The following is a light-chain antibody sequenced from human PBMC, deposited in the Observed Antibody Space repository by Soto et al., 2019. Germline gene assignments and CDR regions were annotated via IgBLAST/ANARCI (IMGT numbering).Light chain of an antibody. V-gene: IGLV6-57*01. CDR3: LSYDGSRQGV. J-gene: IGLJ3*02. CDR1: SGNIANNY. CDR2: DDD. Sequence: NFMLTQPHSVSESPGKTVTISCTRSSGNIANNYVQWYQQRPGSSPTTVIYDDDQRPSGVPERFSGFIDRSSTSASLTISGLTTGDEADYYCLSYDGSRQGVFGGGTQLTVL.